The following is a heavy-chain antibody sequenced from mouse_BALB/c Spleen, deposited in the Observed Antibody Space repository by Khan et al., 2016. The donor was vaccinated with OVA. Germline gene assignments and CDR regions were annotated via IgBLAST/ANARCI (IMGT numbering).Heavy chain of an antibody. CDR1: GFNIKDTY. Sequence: EVQLQQSGAELVKPGASVKLSCTASGFNIKDTYMHWVKQRPEQGLEWIGRIDPANGNPKYEPKFQGKASITADPSSNTAYLQLSSLTSEDTAVYYCARGWYGNLFAYWGQGTLVTVSA. V-gene: IGHV14-3*02. CDR2: IDPANGNP. D-gene: IGHD2-10*02. CDR3: ARGWYGNLFAY. J-gene: IGHJ3*01.